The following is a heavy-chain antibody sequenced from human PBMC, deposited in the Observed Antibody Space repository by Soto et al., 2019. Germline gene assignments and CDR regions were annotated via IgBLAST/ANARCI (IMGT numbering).Heavy chain of an antibody. CDR2: ISGSGGST. D-gene: IGHD2-2*01. CDR3: AKEIGYCSSTSCPHDAFDI. Sequence: GGSLRLSCAASGFTFSSYAMSWVRQAPGKGLEWVSAISGSGGSTYYADSVKGRFTISRDNSKNTLYLQMNSLRAEDTAVYYCAKEIGYCSSTSCPHDAFDIWGQGTMVTVSS. V-gene: IGHV3-23*01. CDR1: GFTFSSYA. J-gene: IGHJ3*02.